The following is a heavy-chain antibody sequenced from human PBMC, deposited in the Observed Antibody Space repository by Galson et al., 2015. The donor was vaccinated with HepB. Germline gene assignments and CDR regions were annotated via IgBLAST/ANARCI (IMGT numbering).Heavy chain of an antibody. CDR2: INHSGST. CDR1: GGSVSSTSYY. CDR3: ARDGAGGIDY. Sequence: ETLSLTCTVSGGSVSSTSYYWGWIRQPPGKGLEWIGEINHSGSTNYNPSLKSRVTISVDTSKNQFSLKLSSVTAADTAVYYCARDGAGGIDYWGQGTLVTVSS. D-gene: IGHD6-13*01. V-gene: IGHV4-39*07. J-gene: IGHJ4*02.